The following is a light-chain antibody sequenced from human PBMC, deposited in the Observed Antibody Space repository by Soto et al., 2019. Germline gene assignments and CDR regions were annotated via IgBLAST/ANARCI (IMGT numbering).Light chain of an antibody. CDR2: GNR. J-gene: IGLJ3*02. CDR3: QAYDYSLTASV. V-gene: IGLV1-40*01. Sequence: QSVLTQPPSVSGAPGQRVTLSCTGNTSNLGAGYDVHWYQQLPGAAPKLVIFGNRNRPSGVPERYSGSKSGTSASLAITGLQAEDEADYYCQAYDYSLTASVFGGGTKLTVL. CDR1: TSNLGAGYD.